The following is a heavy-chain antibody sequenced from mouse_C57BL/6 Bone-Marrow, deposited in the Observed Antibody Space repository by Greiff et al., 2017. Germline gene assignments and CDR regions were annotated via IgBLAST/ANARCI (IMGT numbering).Heavy chain of an antibody. Sequence: DVMLVESGGGLVKPGGSLKLSCAASGFTFSSYAMSWVRQTPEKRLEWVATISDGGSYTYYPDNVKGRFTISRDNAKNNLYLQMSHLKSEDTAMYYCARGFMDYWGKGTSVTVSS. J-gene: IGHJ4*01. CDR1: GFTFSSYA. CDR3: ARGFMDY. V-gene: IGHV5-4*03. CDR2: ISDGGSYT.